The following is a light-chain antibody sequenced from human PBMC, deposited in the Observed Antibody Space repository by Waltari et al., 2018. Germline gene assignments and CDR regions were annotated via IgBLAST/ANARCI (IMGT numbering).Light chain of an antibody. CDR3: QMYVRLPVT. CDR1: QSVGRS. V-gene: IGKV3-20*01. J-gene: IGKJ1*01. CDR2: DAS. Sequence: EIVLTQSPGTLSLSQGERVTLSCRASQSVGRSLAWYQQKPGQAPRLLIFDASNRATAIPERFSGSGSGTDFSLTISRLEPEDFAVYYCQMYVRLPVTFGQGTKVEIK.